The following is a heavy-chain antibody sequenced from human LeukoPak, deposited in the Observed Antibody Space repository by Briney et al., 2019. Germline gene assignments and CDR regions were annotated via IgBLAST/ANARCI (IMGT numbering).Heavy chain of an antibody. CDR1: GFTVSSTY. J-gene: IGHJ4*02. V-gene: IGHV3-66*01. CDR3: ARVSAPGTSGWYFGY. D-gene: IGHD6-19*01. Sequence: GGSLRLSCAASGFTVSSTYMSWVRQAPGKGLEWVSVIYTGGSTYYADSVKGRFTMSRDNAKNLLYLQMNSLRDEDTAMYYCARVSAPGTSGWYFGYWGQGTLVTVSS. CDR2: IYTGGST.